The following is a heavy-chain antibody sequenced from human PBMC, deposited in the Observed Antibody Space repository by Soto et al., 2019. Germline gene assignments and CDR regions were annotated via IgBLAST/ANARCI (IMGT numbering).Heavy chain of an antibody. V-gene: IGHV5-51*01. CDR1: GYFFSSQW. CDR2: IHPGDSDT. Sequence: ESLTIYCTGSGYFFSSQWIALVRLMPGKGLEWMGIIHPGDSDTRYSPSFQGQVTISVDGSINTAYLQSRSLEASDNAVYYCASPGQNRDRPLAFWGQGTQVTVYS. D-gene: IGHD1-1*01. J-gene: IGHJ4*02. CDR3: ASPGQNRDRPLAF.